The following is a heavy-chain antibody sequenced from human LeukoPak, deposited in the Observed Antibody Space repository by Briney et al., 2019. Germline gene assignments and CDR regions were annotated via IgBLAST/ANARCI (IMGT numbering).Heavy chain of an antibody. CDR1: GGSFSGYY. J-gene: IGHJ6*01. Sequence: PSETLSLTCAVYGGSFSGYYWSWIRQPPGKGLEWIGEINHSGSTNYNPSLKSRVTISVETSKNQFSLKLSSVTAADTAVYYCARGLGYCSSTSCYRDLDFYYYGKDVWGQRATVTVSS. CDR2: INHSGST. V-gene: IGHV4-34*01. D-gene: IGHD2-2*02. CDR3: ARGLGYCSSTSCYRDLDFYYYGKDV.